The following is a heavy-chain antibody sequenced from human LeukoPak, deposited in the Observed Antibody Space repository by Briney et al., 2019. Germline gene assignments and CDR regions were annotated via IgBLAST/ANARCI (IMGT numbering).Heavy chain of an antibody. J-gene: IGHJ3*02. CDR1: GGSFSGYY. Sequence: PSETLSLTCAVYGGSFSGYYWSWIRQPPGKGLEWIGEINHSGSTNYNPSLKSRVTISVDTSKNQFSLKLSSVTAADTAVYYCARGLGGAAAGTGDAFDIWGQGTMVTVSS. CDR3: ARGLGGAAAGTGDAFDI. V-gene: IGHV4-34*01. D-gene: IGHD6-13*01. CDR2: INHSGST.